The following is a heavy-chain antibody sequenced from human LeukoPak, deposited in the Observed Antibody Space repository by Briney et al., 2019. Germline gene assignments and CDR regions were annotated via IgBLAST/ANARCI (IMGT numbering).Heavy chain of an antibody. CDR3: AAASANWNDVSDYYYYYMDV. V-gene: IGHV1-46*01. CDR2: INPSGGST. J-gene: IGHJ6*03. D-gene: IGHD1-1*01. Sequence: ASVKVSCKASGYTFTSYYMHWVRQAPGQGLEWMGIINPSGGSTSYAQKFQGRVTMTRDMSTSTAYIELSSLRSEDTAVYYCAAASANWNDVSDYYYYYMDVWGKGTTVTVSS. CDR1: GYTFTSYY.